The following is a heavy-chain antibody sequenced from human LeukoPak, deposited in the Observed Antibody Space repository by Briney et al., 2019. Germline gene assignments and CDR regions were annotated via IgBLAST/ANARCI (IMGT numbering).Heavy chain of an antibody. CDR3: ARSQLLFGTRFDP. CDR2: IYPGDSDT. D-gene: IGHD3-3*01. Sequence: GESLQISCKGSGYSFTSYWIGWVRQMPGKGLEWMGIIYPGDSDTRYSPSFQGQVTISADKSISTAYLQWSSLKASDTAMYYCARSQLLFGTRFDPWGQGTLVTVSS. CDR1: GYSFTSYW. J-gene: IGHJ5*02. V-gene: IGHV5-51*01.